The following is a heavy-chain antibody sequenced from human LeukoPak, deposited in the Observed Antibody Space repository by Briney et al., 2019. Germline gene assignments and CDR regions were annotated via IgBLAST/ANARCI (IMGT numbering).Heavy chain of an antibody. CDR1: GFTFTDYI. Sequence: AGGSLRLSCVASGFTFTDYIIHWVRQAPGKGLEWVTVISYDGTIEYYADSVKGRFTISKDNSKNRLYLQMNSLRTEDTAVYFCARGGQQMSDAMDVWGQGTTVTVSS. V-gene: IGHV3-30-3*01. CDR3: ARGGQQMSDAMDV. J-gene: IGHJ6*02. D-gene: IGHD6-13*01. CDR2: ISYDGTIE.